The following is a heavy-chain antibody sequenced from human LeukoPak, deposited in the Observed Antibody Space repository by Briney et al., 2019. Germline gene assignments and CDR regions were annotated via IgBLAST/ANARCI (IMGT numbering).Heavy chain of an antibody. CDR2: IKQDGSEK. J-gene: IGHJ4*02. CDR3: AREHYYGSGSYDY. Sequence: GGSLRLSCAASGFTFSSYWMSWVRQAPGKGLEWVANIKQDGSEKYYVDSVKGRFTISRDNAKNSLYLQMNSLRAEDTAVYYCAREHYYGSGSYDYWGQGTLVTVSS. CDR1: GFTFSSYW. V-gene: IGHV3-7*03. D-gene: IGHD3-10*01.